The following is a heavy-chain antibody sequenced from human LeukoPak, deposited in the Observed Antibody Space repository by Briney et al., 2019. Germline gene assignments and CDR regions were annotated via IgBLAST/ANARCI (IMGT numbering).Heavy chain of an antibody. CDR1: GFAFSSYG. V-gene: IGHV3-33*01. CDR2: IWYDGSNK. D-gene: IGHD6-19*01. J-gene: IGHJ3*02. CDR3: AREWDTAVAGRTNAFDI. Sequence: PGGSLRLSCATSGFAFSSYGMHWVRQAPGKGLEWVAVIWYDGSNKYYADSVKGRFTISRDNSKNTLYLQMNSLRAEDTAVYYCAREWDTAVAGRTNAFDIWGQGTLVTVSS.